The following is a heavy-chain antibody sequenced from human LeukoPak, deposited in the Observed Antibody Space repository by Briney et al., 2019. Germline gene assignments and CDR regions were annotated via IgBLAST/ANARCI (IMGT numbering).Heavy chain of an antibody. V-gene: IGHV1-69*04. CDR2: IIPILGIA. CDR1: GGTFSSYA. D-gene: IGHD6-6*01. J-gene: IGHJ4*02. CDR3: AVNRIAARPYFDY. Sequence: SVKVACKASGGTFSSYAISWVRQAPGQGLEWMGRIIPILGIANYTQKFQGRVTITADKSTSTAYMELSSLRSEDTAVYYCAVNRIAARPYFDYWGQGTLVTVSS.